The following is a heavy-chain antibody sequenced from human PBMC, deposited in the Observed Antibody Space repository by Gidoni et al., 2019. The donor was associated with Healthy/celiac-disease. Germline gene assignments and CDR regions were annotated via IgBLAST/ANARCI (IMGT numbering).Heavy chain of an antibody. CDR3: ARDRRGTPYYGMDV. D-gene: IGHD1-7*01. CDR1: GFTFSSYS. CDR2: ISSSSSYI. V-gene: IGHV3-21*01. J-gene: IGHJ6*02. Sequence: EVQLVESGGGLVKPGGSLRLSCAASGFTFSSYSMNWVRQAPGKGLEWVSSISSSSSYIYYADSVKGRFTISRDNAKNSLYLQMNSLRAEDTAVYYCARDRRGTPYYGMDVWGQGTTVTVSS.